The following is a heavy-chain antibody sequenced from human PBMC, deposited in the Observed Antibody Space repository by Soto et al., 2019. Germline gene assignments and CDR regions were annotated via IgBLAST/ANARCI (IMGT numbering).Heavy chain of an antibody. CDR2: ISGSGGST. J-gene: IGHJ5*02. CDR1: GFTFSSYA. D-gene: IGHD2-15*01. V-gene: IGHV3-23*01. Sequence: GGSLRLSCAASGFTFSSYAMSWVRQAPGKGLEWVSAISGSGGSTYYADSVKGRFTISRDNSKNTLYLQMNSLRAEDTAVYYCAKGGEVVAATAHWFDPWGQGTLVTVSS. CDR3: AKGGEVVAATAHWFDP.